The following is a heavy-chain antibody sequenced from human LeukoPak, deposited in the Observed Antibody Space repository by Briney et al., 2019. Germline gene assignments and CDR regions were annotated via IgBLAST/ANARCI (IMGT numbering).Heavy chain of an antibody. Sequence: GTSLRLSCATSGFTFRMSGVHWVRQAPGKGLEWVALMSYDGIKSYYAESVKGRFTVSRDTSKDIVYLQMNSLSADDTGIYYCAKDHAGSGRACEFGGQGPRHTVSS. CDR2: MSYDGIKS. D-gene: IGHD3-10*01. CDR3: AKDHAGSGRACEF. CDR1: GFTFRMSG. J-gene: IGHJ4*02. V-gene: IGHV3-30*04.